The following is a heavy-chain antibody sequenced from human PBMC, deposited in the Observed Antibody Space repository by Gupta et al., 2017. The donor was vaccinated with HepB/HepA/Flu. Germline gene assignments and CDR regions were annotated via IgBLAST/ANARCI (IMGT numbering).Heavy chain of an antibody. CDR2: ISAYNGNT. CDR1: GYTFTSYG. V-gene: IGHV1-18*01. Sequence: QVQLVQSGAEVKKPGASVKVSCKASGYTFTSYGISWVRQAPGQGLEWRGWISAYNGNTNYAQKRQCRVTMTTEKATSTADRELRRMGSAEKAVYYCARGSAGDYGDYGLDAWGQGTMVTVSS. D-gene: IGHD4-17*01. J-gene: IGHJ5*02. CDR3: ARGSAGDYGDYGLDA.